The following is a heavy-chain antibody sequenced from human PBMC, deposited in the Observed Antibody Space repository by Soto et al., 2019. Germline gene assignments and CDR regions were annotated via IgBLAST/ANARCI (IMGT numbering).Heavy chain of an antibody. D-gene: IGHD2-2*01. CDR1: GGSIISGGYS. CDR2: IYHSGST. Sequence: SETLSLTCAVSGGSIISGGYSWSWIRQPPGKGLEWIGYIYHSGSTYYNPSLKSRVTISVDRSKNQFSLKLTSMTAADTAVYFCVRLPGYCSGTSCYGYCVMDVWGQGTTVTVSS. J-gene: IGHJ6*02. CDR3: VRLPGYCSGTSCYGYCVMDV. V-gene: IGHV4-30-2*01.